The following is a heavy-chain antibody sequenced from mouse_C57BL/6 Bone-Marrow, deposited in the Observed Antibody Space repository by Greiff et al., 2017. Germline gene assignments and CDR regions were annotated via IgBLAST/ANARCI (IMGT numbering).Heavy chain of an antibody. CDR1: GYSFTGYY. CDR3: ARWRGY. CDR2: INPSNGGT. J-gene: IGHJ2*01. V-gene: IGHV1-42*01. Sequence: EVQLQQSGPELVKPGASVKISCKASGYSFTGYYMNWVKQSPEKSLEWIGEINPSNGGTTYNQKFKAKATLTVDKSSSTAYMQLKILTSEDSAVYYCARWRGYWGQGTTLTVSS.